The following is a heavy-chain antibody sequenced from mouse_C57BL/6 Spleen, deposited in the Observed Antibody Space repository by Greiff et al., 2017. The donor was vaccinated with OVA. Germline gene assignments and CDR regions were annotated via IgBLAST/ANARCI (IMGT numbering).Heavy chain of an antibody. V-gene: IGHV1-55*01. CDR3: ARLPIYYGNYGGFDY. CDR1: GYTFTSYW. Sequence: VQLQQPGAELVKPGASVKMSCKASGYTFTSYWITWVKQRPGQGLEWIGDIYPGSGSTNYNEKFKSKATLTVDTSSSTAYMQLSSLTSEDSAVYYCARLPIYYGNYGGFDYWGQGTTLTVSS. D-gene: IGHD2-1*01. J-gene: IGHJ2*01. CDR2: IYPGSGST.